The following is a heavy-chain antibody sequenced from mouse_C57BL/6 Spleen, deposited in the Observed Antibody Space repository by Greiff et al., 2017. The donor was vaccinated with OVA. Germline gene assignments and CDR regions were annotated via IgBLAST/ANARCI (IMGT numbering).Heavy chain of an antibody. J-gene: IGHJ3*01. CDR3: ARNGGSSYVGFAY. CDR2: IDPNSGGT. V-gene: IGHV1-72*01. Sequence: QVQLKQPGAELVKPGASVKLSCKASGYTFTSYWMHWVKQRPGRGLEWIGRIDPNSGGTKYNEKFKSKATLTVDKPSSTAYMQLSSLTSEDSAVYYCARNGGSSYVGFAYWGQGTLVTVSA. CDR1: GYTFTSYW. D-gene: IGHD1-1*01.